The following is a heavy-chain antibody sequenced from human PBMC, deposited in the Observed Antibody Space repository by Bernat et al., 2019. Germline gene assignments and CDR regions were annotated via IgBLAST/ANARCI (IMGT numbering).Heavy chain of an antibody. D-gene: IGHD3-16*02. CDR2: IWYDGSNK. V-gene: IGHV3-33*01. CDR3: AREILHLGELSLSPMDV. CDR1: GFTFSSYG. Sequence: QVQLVESGGGVVQPGRSLRLSCAASGFTFSSYGMHWVRQAPGKGLEWVAVIWYDGSNKYYADSVKGRFTISRDNSKNTLYLQMNSLRAEDTAVYYCAREILHLGELSLSPMDVWGKGTTVTVSS. J-gene: IGHJ6*04.